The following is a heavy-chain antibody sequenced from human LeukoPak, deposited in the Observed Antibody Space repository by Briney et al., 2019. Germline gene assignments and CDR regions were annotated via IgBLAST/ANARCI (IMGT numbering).Heavy chain of an antibody. D-gene: IGHD4-17*01. V-gene: IGHV3-21*01. CDR2: ISYYSNYI. CDR1: GFTFSTYS. CDR3: ARSRTTVTKDALDY. Sequence: GVSLRLSCAASGFTFSTYSMNWVRQAPGKGLEWVSSISYYSNYINYADSVKGRFTISRDNAKNSLYLQMNSLRAEDTAVYYCARSRTTVTKDALDYWGQGTLVTVSS. J-gene: IGHJ4*02.